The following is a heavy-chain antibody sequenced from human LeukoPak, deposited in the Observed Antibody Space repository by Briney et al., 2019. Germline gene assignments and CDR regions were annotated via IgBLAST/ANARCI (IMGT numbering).Heavy chain of an antibody. J-gene: IGHJ4*02. CDR2: IYHSGST. Sequence: PSETLSLTCAVSGYSTSSGYYWGWIRQPPGKGLEWIGSIYHSGSTYYNPSLKSRVTISVDTSKNQFSLKLSSVTAADTAVYYCVLAAAGTTSDYWGQGTLVTVSS. D-gene: IGHD6-13*01. CDR3: VLAAAGTTSDY. V-gene: IGHV4-38-2*01. CDR1: GYSTSSGYY.